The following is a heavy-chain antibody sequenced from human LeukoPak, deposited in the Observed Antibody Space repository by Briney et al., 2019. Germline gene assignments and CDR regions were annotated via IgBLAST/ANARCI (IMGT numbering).Heavy chain of an antibody. CDR1: GFSFSSYW. CDR2: IRTDGGTK. D-gene: IGHD3-16*01. CDR3: ARDWAWGGFDH. Sequence: GGSLRLSCEGSGFSFSSYWMHWVRQAPGKGLAWVSRIRTDGGTKYYADSVKGRFTVSRDNARNTLYLQMDSLRVDDTAVYYCARDWAWGGFDHWGQGTLVTVSS. J-gene: IGHJ4*02. V-gene: IGHV3-74*01.